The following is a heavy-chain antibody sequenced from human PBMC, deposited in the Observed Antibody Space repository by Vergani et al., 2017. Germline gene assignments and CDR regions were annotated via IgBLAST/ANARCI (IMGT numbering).Heavy chain of an antibody. CDR1: GGSISSSSYY. V-gene: IGHV4-39*01. Sequence: QLQLQESGPGLVKPSETLSLTCTVSGGSISSSSYYWGWIRQPPGKGLEWIGSIYYSGTTYYNPSLKGRVTTSVDPSKNQFSLKLSSVTAADTAVYYCVGHFPGHFDYWGQGTLVTVSS. CDR3: VGHFPGHFDY. D-gene: IGHD7-27*01. CDR2: IYYSGTT. J-gene: IGHJ4*02.